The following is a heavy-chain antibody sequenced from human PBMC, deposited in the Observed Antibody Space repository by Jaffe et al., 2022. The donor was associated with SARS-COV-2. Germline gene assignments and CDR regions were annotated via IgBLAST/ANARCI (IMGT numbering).Heavy chain of an antibody. CDR3: ARDYGSGDTPDYYYYMDV. Sequence: QVQLVESGGGVVQPGRSLRLSCAASGFTFSSYAMHWVRQAPGKGLEWVAVISYDGSNKYYADSVKGRFTISRDNSKNTLYLQMNSLRAEDTAVYYCARDYGSGDTPDYYYYMDVWGKGTTVTVSS. D-gene: IGHD3-10*01. V-gene: IGHV3-30*04. CDR2: ISYDGSNK. CDR1: GFTFSSYA. J-gene: IGHJ6*03.